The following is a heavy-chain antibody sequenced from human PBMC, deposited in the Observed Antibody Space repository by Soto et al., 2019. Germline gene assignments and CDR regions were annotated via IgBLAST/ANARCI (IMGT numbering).Heavy chain of an antibody. Sequence: SETLSLTCTVSGGSISSSSYYWGWIRQPPGKGLEWIGSIYYSGSTYYNPSLKSRVTISVDTSKNQFSLKLSSVTAADTAVYYCASTVWSGYFAGFDPWGQGTLVTVSS. CDR3: ASTVWSGYFAGFDP. CDR1: GGSISSSSYY. CDR2: IYYSGST. J-gene: IGHJ5*02. V-gene: IGHV4-39*01. D-gene: IGHD3-3*01.